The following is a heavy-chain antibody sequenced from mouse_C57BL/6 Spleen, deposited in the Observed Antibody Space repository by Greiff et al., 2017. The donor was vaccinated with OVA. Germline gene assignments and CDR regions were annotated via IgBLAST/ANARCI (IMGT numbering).Heavy chain of an antibody. J-gene: IGHJ4*01. Sequence: VQLQQSGAELVKPGASVKMSCKASGYTFTTYPIEWMKQNHGKSLEWIGNFHPYNDDTKYNEKFKGKATLTVDKSSSTVYLELSHLTSDDSAVYDCARGQTAQATNAMDYWGQGTSVTVSS. D-gene: IGHD3-2*02. V-gene: IGHV1-47*01. CDR3: ARGQTAQATNAMDY. CDR1: GYTFTTYP. CDR2: FHPYNDDT.